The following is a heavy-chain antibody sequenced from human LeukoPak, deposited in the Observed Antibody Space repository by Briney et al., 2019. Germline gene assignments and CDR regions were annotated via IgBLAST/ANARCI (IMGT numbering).Heavy chain of an antibody. V-gene: IGHV1-24*01. CDR2: LDPEDGET. Sequence: GASVKVSCKVSGYTLTELSMHWMRQAPGKGLEWMGGLDPEDGETIYAQKFQGRVTMTEDTSTDTVYMELSSLRSEDTAVYYCATDYPQDLRLIVGASRRDYYMDVWGKGTTVTVSS. J-gene: IGHJ6*03. CDR3: ATDYPQDLRLIVGASRRDYYMDV. D-gene: IGHD1-26*01. CDR1: GYTLTELS.